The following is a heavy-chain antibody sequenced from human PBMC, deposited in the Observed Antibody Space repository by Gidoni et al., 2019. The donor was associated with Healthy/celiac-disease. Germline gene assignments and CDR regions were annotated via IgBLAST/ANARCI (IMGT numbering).Heavy chain of an antibody. V-gene: IGHV3-11*03. CDR2: ISSSSSYT. Sequence: GSLRLSCAASGFTFSDYYMSWIRQAPGKGLEWVSYISSSSSYTNYADSVKGRFTISRDNAKNSLYLQMNSLRAEDTAVYYCASGGDYYDSSGYYYYWGQGTLVTVSS. CDR3: ASGGDYYDSSGYYYY. CDR1: GFTFSDYY. D-gene: IGHD3-22*01. J-gene: IGHJ4*02.